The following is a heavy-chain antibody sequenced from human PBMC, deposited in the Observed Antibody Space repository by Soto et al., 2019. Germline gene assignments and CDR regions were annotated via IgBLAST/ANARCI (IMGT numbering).Heavy chain of an antibody. CDR2: IWYDGTST. CDR3: ARNVGSSGSTRWFDI. V-gene: IGHV3-33*01. J-gene: IGHJ5*02. D-gene: IGHD1-1*01. Sequence: QVHLVESGGGVVQPGRSLTLSCVASGFTLSNYGMHWVRQVPGKGLEWVAVIWYDGTSTYSADSGKGRFSISRNNSKNTFSQPMSSLRAVDTAGYYRARNVGSSGSTRWFDIWGQGTLVTISS. CDR1: GFTLSNYG.